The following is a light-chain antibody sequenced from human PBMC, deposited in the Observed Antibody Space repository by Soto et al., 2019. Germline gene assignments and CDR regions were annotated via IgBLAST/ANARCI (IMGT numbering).Light chain of an antibody. CDR1: SSDVGGYNY. CDR3: SPYSSSSTL. V-gene: IGLV2-14*01. CDR2: AFT. J-gene: IGLJ1*01. Sequence: QSVLTQPASVSGSPGQSITISCTGTSSDVGGYNYVSWYQQHPGKAAKIVIYAFTDRPSGVSSRFSVSKSGNTASLTISGLRAEDEADYYCSPYSSSSTLFGTGTKLTVL.